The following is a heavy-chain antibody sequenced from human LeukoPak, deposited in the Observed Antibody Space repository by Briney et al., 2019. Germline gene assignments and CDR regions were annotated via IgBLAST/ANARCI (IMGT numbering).Heavy chain of an antibody. Sequence: GGSLRLSCAASGFTFSSYGMHWVRQAPGKGLEWVAVISYDGSNKYYADSVKGRFTISRDNSKNTLYLQMNSLRAEDTAVYYCAPNRRIVGAISDYWGQGTLVTVSS. CDR2: ISYDGSNK. J-gene: IGHJ4*02. V-gene: IGHV3-30*03. CDR3: APNRRIVGAISDY. D-gene: IGHD1-26*01. CDR1: GFTFSSYG.